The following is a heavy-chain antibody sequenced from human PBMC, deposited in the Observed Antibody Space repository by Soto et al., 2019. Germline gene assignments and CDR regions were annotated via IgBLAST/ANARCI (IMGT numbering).Heavy chain of an antibody. D-gene: IGHD1-26*01. V-gene: IGHV1-2*02. J-gene: IGHJ4*02. CDR1: GYTFTGHY. CDR3: GRGRSGQIVVFY. Sequence: ASVKVSCKASGYTFTGHYIHWVRQAPEQGPEWMGEIGPETGATRYAQKFQGRVTMTRDMSITTVYMELNNPSPDDTAVYYCGRGRSGQIVVFYWGQGTPVTVSS. CDR2: IGPETGAT.